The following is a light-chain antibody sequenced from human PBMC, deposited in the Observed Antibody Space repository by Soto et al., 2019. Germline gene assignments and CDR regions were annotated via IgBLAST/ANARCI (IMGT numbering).Light chain of an antibody. CDR2: KAS. CDR1: QSISSW. V-gene: IGKV1-5*03. Sequence: DIQMTQSPSTLSASVGDRVTITCRASQSISSWLAWYQQKPGKAPKLLIYKASTLESGVPSRFSGSGSGTEFTLTISSLQPDDFANYYCQQYSGFWTFGQGTKVEIK. J-gene: IGKJ1*01. CDR3: QQYSGFWT.